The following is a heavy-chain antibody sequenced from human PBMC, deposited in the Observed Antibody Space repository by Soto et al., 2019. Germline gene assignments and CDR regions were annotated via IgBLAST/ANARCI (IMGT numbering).Heavy chain of an antibody. Sequence: PSETLSLTCSVSGGSINGYYCVWIRQPPGKGLEWIGYVYYSGNTDYNPSLKSRVTMSVDTSKNQFSLKLRSVTAADTAVYYCARAHFDSSGFYQYWGQGTLVTVSS. V-gene: IGHV4-59*01. D-gene: IGHD3-22*01. CDR1: GGSINGYY. J-gene: IGHJ4*02. CDR3: ARAHFDSSGFYQY. CDR2: VYYSGNT.